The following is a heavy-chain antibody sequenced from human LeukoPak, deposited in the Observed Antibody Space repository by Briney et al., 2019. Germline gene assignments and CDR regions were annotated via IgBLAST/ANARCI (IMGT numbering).Heavy chain of an antibody. V-gene: IGHV3-33*06. CDR1: GFTFSSYG. CDR2: IWYDGSNK. Sequence: GGSLRLSCAASGFTFSSYGMHWVRQAPGKGLEWVAVIWYDGSNKYYADSVKGRFTISRDNSKNTLYLQMNSLRAEDTAVYYCAKGNCGGDCHSQSHYYYYYMDVWGKGTTVTVSS. D-gene: IGHD2-21*02. CDR3: AKGNCGGDCHSQSHYYYYYMDV. J-gene: IGHJ6*03.